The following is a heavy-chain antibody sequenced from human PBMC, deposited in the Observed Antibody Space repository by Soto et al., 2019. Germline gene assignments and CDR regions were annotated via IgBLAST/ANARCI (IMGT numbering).Heavy chain of an antibody. V-gene: IGHV1-69*13. D-gene: IGHD3-3*01. J-gene: IGHJ6*02. CDR2: IIPIFGTA. CDR3: ARVGVYDFWSGYYDTRNYYYYGMDV. Sequence: GASVKVSCKASGYTFTSYGISWVRQAPGQGLEWMGGIIPIFGTANYAQKFQGRVTITADESTSTAYMELSSLRSEDTAVYYCARVGVYDFWSGYYDTRNYYYYGMDVWG. CDR1: GYTFTSYG.